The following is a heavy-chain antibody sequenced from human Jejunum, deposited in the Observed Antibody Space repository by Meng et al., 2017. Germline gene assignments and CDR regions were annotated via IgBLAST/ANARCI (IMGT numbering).Heavy chain of an antibody. J-gene: IGHJ4*02. CDR2: FSKIGDSA. CDR3: AIDSALGSAGSFC. CDR1: GFTFSCNC. V-gene: IGHV3-23*01. D-gene: IGHD6-13*01. Sequence: GESLKISCAASGFTFSCNCFHWVRQAPGKRLEWVSLFSKIGDSADYADSVRGRFSISRDDSKNTLFLQKNSLGAEDTAMYYCAIDSALGSAGSFCWGQGTEVTVSS.